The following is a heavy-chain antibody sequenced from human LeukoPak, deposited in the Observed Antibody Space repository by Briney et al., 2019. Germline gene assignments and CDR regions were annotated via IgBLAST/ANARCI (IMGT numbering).Heavy chain of an antibody. CDR1: GYTFTGYY. CDR3: ARGDYYDSSGYHHYFDY. J-gene: IGHJ4*02. CDR2: INPNSGGT. D-gene: IGHD3-22*01. Sequence: SVKVSCKASGYTFTGYYMHWVRQAPGQGLEWMGWINPNSGGTNYAQKFQGRVTMTRDTSISTAYMELSRLRSDDTAVYYCARGDYYDSSGYHHYFDYWGQGTLVTVSS. V-gene: IGHV1-2*02.